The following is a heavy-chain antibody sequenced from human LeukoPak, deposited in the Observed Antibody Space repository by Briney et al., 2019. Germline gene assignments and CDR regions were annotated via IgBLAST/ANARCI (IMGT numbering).Heavy chain of an antibody. D-gene: IGHD3-10*01. CDR1: GLTFSSYS. Sequence: PGGSLRLSCAASGLTFSSYSMNWVRQAPGKGLEWVSSISSSSSYIYYADSVKGRFTISRDNAKNSLYLQMNSLRAEDTAVYYCARGAHYYYGSGTDAFDIWGQGTMVTVSS. V-gene: IGHV3-21*01. CDR3: ARGAHYYYGSGTDAFDI. J-gene: IGHJ3*02. CDR2: ISSSSSYI.